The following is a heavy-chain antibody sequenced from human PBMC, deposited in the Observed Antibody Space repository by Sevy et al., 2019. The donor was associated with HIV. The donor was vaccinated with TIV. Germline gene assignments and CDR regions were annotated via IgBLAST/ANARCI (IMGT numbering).Heavy chain of an antibody. CDR2: IKEDGSVK. Sequence: GGSLRLSCAASRFTFKTYWMSWVRQAPGKGLEWVGKIKEDGSVKFYADSVRGRFTISRDNAKNSLYLQMGSLRVEDTALYYCARDSPGYGGYSYWGQGTLVTVSS. V-gene: IGHV3-7*01. CDR3: ARDSPGYGGYSY. D-gene: IGHD1-26*01. CDR1: RFTFKTYW. J-gene: IGHJ4*01.